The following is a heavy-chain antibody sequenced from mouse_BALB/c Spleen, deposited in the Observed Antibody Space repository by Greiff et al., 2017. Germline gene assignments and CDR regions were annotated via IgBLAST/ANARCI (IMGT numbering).Heavy chain of an antibody. D-gene: IGHD1-1*01. J-gene: IGHJ1*01. CDR3: ARLYYGGSCWYFDV. Sequence: QVQLQQPGAELVKPGASVKLSCKASGYTFTSYWMHWVKQRPGQGLEWIGEINPSNGRTNYNEKFKSKATLTVDKSSSTAYMQLSSLTSEDSAVYYCARLYYGGSCWYFDVWGAGTTVTVSS. CDR1: GYTFTSYW. CDR2: INPSNGRT. V-gene: IGHV1S81*02.